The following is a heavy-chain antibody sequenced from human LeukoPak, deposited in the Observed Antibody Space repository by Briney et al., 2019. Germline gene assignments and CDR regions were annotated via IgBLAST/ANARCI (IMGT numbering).Heavy chain of an antibody. Sequence: SGTLSLTCAVSGGSISSSNWWSWVRQPPGKGLEWIGEIYHSGSTNYNPSLKSRVTISVDKSKNQFSLKLSSVTAADTAVYYCARKLRGYSSSWYYFDYWGQGTLVTVSS. J-gene: IGHJ4*02. V-gene: IGHV4-4*02. CDR2: IYHSGST. CDR1: GGSISSSNW. CDR3: ARKLRGYSSSWYYFDY. D-gene: IGHD6-13*01.